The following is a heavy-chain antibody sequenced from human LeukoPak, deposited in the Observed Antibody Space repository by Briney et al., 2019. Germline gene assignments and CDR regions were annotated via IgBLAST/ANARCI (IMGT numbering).Heavy chain of an antibody. J-gene: IGHJ6*02. D-gene: IGHD2-15*01. V-gene: IGHV3-7*03. CDR3: ARDRGDYYYGLDV. Sequence: GGSLRLSCAASGFTFNNYWMSWVRQAPGKGLEWVANIKQDGSEKYYVDSVKGRFTISRDTAKNSLYLQMNSLRAEDTAVYYCARDRGDYYYGLDVWGQGTTVTVSS. CDR1: GFTFNNYW. CDR2: IKQDGSEK.